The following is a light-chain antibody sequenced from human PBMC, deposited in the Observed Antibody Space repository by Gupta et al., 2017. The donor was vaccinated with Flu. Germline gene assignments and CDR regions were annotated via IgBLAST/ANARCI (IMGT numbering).Light chain of an antibody. CDR3: CSYAGSSTWV. Sequence: QSALTQSASVSGSPGQSITISCTGTSSDVGSYNLVSWYQQHPGKAPKLMIYEASKRLSGVSDRFSGSKSGNTASVTISGLQAEDEADYYCCSYAGSSTWVFGGGTKLTVL. CDR2: EAS. J-gene: IGLJ3*02. CDR1: SSDVGSYNL. V-gene: IGLV2-23*01.